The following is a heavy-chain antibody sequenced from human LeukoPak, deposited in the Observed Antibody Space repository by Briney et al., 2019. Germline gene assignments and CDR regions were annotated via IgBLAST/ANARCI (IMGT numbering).Heavy chain of an antibody. J-gene: IGHJ4*02. CDR3: AKDTAIQFLEPAF. CDR2: IWFDGSVR. CDR1: GFTFDTHG. V-gene: IGHV3-33*06. D-gene: IGHD3-3*01. Sequence: GGSLRLSCAASGFTFDTHGMHRVRQAPGKGLEWVAAIWFDGSVRHYSDAVKGRFTISRDNSLNTLYLQMNSLRVEDTAMYYCAKDTAIQFLEPAFWGQGTLVTVSS.